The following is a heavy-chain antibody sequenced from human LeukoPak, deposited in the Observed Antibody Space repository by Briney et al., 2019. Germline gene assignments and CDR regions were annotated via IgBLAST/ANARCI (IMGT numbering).Heavy chain of an antibody. V-gene: IGHV3-30-3*01. CDR2: ISYDGSNK. CDR3: AKVLSGAADYAFDI. Sequence: GGSLRLSCAASGFTFSSYAMHWVRQAPGKGLEWVAVISYDGSNKYYADSVKGRFTISRDNSKNTLYLQMNSLRAEDTAVYYCAKVLSGAADYAFDIWGQGTMVTVSS. CDR1: GFTFSSYA. J-gene: IGHJ3*02.